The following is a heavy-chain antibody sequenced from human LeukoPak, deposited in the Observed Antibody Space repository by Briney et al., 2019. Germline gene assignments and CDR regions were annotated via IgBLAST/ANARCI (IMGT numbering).Heavy chain of an antibody. J-gene: IGHJ4*02. D-gene: IGHD2-15*01. CDR3: AKDRAVVAATPDY. CDR2: IYSGGST. V-gene: IGHV3-66*01. CDR1: GFTVSSNY. Sequence: GGSLRLSCAASGFTVSSNYMSWVRQAPGKGLEWVSVIYSGGSTYYADSVKGRFTISRDNSKNTLYLQMNSLRAEDTAVYYCAKDRAVVAATPDYWGQGTLVTVSS.